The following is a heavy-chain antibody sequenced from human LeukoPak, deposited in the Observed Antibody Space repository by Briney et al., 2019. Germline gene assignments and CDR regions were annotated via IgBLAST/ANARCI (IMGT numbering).Heavy chain of an antibody. CDR1: GGSISSGGYY. CDR2: IYHSGST. Sequence: SQTLSLTCTVSGGSISSGGYYWSWIRQPPGKGLEWIGYIYHSGSTYYNPSLKSRVTISVDRSKNQFSLKLSSVTAADTAVYYCIRGCSSTSCYTGAFDIWGQGTMVTVSS. D-gene: IGHD2-2*02. CDR3: IRGCSSTSCYTGAFDI. J-gene: IGHJ3*02. V-gene: IGHV4-30-2*01.